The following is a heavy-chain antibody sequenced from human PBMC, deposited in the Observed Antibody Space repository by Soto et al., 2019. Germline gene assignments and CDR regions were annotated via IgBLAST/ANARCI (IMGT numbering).Heavy chain of an antibody. Sequence: SATLFLTCDFSGVSIDNSHSFWGWVRQPPGRGLEFLGSVYYSGGTYYNPSLKSRVTVSVDTSKNQVSLRLRSVTVAETAREEVGRVVEDANRQTEFDYCGKGSWVT. CDR3: GRVVEDANRQTEFDY. D-gene: IGHD2-15*01. CDR1: GVSIDNSHSF. CDR2: VYYSGGT. V-gene: IGHV4-39*01. J-gene: IGHJ4*02.